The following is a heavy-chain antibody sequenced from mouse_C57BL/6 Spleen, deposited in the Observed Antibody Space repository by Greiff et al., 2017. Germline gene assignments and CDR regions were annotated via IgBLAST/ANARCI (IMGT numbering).Heavy chain of an antibody. Sequence: VQLQQSGAELVRPGASVKLSCTASGFNIKDDYMHWVKQRPEQGLEWIGWIDPANGDTEYASKFQGKATITADTSSNTAYLQLSSLTSEDTAVYYCTTKYYGSIFAYWGQGTLVTVSA. CDR1: GFNIKDDY. J-gene: IGHJ3*01. CDR3: TTKYYGSIFAY. V-gene: IGHV14-4*01. CDR2: IDPANGDT. D-gene: IGHD1-1*01.